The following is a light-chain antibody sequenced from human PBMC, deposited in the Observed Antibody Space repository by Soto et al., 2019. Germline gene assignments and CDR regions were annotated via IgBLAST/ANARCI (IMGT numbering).Light chain of an antibody. CDR1: QNISSY. Sequence: IVLTQSPATLSFSPGKRATLSCRASQNISSYLIWYQQKPGQAPRLLIYGASTRATGIPARFSGSGSGTEFTLTVSSLQSEDFAVYYCQQYNNWPPITFGQGTRLEIK. CDR2: GAS. CDR3: QQYNNWPPIT. V-gene: IGKV3-15*01. J-gene: IGKJ5*01.